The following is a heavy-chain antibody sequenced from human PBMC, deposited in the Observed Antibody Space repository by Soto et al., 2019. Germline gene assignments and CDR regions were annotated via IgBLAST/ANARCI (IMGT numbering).Heavy chain of an antibody. D-gene: IGHD3-10*01. Sequence: QITLTESGPTLVKPTQSLTLTCTFSGFALSTDGAGVGWIRQPPGKALEWLALIYWDDDKSYNPSLQSRLTLTNAASSNRLVLTMTNLDPVDPATYYCAHLYGSQHSYGFHFDSSGQGTLVTVSS. J-gene: IGHJ4*02. CDR3: AHLYGSQHSYGFHFDS. V-gene: IGHV2-5*02. CDR1: GFALSTDGAG. CDR2: IYWDDDK.